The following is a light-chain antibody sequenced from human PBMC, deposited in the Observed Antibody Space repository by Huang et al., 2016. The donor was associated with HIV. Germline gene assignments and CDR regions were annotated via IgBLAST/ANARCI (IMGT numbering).Light chain of an antibody. CDR1: QSVSSK. V-gene: IGKV3-15*01. CDR2: VAS. CDR3: QQYNNWPFT. J-gene: IGKJ2*01. Sequence: ETVMTQSPATLSVSPGERATLSCRASQSVSSKLAWYQQKPGQAPRLLIYVASTRATGIPTRLSGSGSETDFTLTISSLQSEDFAVYYCQQYNNWPFTFGQGTKVDIK.